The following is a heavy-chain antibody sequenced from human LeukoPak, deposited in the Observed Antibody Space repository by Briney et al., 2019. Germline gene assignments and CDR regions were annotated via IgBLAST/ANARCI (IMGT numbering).Heavy chain of an antibody. D-gene: IGHD2-15*01. CDR2: IIPILGIA. V-gene: IGHV1-69*04. CDR3: AFGDIVVVVAAPFDY. J-gene: IGHJ4*02. CDR1: GYTFTSYD. Sequence: GASVKVSCKASGYTFTSYDINWVRQAPGQGLEWMGRIIPILGIANYAQKFQGRVTITADKSTSTAYMELSSLRSEDTAVYYCAFGDIVVVVAAPFDYWGQGTLVTVSS.